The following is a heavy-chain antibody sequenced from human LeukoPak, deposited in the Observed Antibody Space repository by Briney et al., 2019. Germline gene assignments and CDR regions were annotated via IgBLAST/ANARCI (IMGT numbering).Heavy chain of an antibody. V-gene: IGHV1-69*02. J-gene: IGHJ4*02. CDR2: IIPILGIA. CDR1: GGTFSSYT. D-gene: IGHD5-18*01. Sequence: SVKVSCKASGGTFSSYTISWVRQAPGQGLEGMGRIIPILGIANYAQKFQGRVTITAEKSTSTAYMELSSLRSEDTAVYYCASGVYSYGYVLDYWGQGTLVTVSS. CDR3: ASGVYSYGYVLDY.